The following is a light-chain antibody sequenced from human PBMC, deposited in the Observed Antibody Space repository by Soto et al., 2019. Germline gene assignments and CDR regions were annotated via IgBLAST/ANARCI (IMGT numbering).Light chain of an antibody. J-gene: IGKJ4*01. CDR2: DAS. CDR1: QSVSSY. V-gene: IGKV3-11*01. Sequence: EIVLTQSPATLSLSPGERATLSCRASQSVSSYLAWYQQKSGQAPRLLIYDASNRATGIPARFSGSGSGTAFTLTISSLEPEDFAVDDCQQRTNWPLNFGGGTKVEIK. CDR3: QQRTNWPLN.